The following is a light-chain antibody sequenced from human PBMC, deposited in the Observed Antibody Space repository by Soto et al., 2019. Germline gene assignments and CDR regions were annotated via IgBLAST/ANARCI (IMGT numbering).Light chain of an antibody. CDR1: QSVSSSY. V-gene: IGKV3-20*01. CDR3: QQYGSSPMYT. CDR2: AAS. Sequence: EIVLTQSPGTLSLSPGERATLSCRASQSVSSSYLAWYQQKPGQAPRLLIYAASSRATGIPDRFSGSGSGTAFTLTISRLEPDDFAVYYCQQYGSSPMYTFGQGTKLEIK. J-gene: IGKJ2*01.